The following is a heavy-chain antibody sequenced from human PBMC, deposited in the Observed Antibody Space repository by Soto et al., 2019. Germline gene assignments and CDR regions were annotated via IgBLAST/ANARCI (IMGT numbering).Heavy chain of an antibody. Sequence: ASVKVSCKASGYTFTSYAMHWVRQAPGQRLEWMGWINAGNGNTKYSQKFQGRVTITRDTSASTAYMELSSLRSEDTAVYYCARDPDYYGSGSSYDYWGQGTLVTVSS. CDR2: INAGNGNT. CDR1: GYTFTSYA. J-gene: IGHJ4*02. D-gene: IGHD3-10*01. V-gene: IGHV1-3*01. CDR3: ARDPDYYGSGSSYDY.